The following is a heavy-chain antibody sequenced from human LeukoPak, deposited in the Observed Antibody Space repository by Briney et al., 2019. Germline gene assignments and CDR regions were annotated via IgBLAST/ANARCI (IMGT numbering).Heavy chain of an antibody. CDR3: ARRVDTAKIDY. D-gene: IGHD5-18*01. CDR2: IYNTGRSGTT. Sequence: ADTLSLTCNVSGATVTTHYWSWIRQPPGRGLEWIGFIYNTGRSGTTNYNPSLKSRVTISLDTSGNQFSLRLTSVIGADTAVYFCARRVDTAKIDYWGQGTLVTVSS. CDR1: GATVTTHY. J-gene: IGHJ4*02. V-gene: IGHV4-59*02.